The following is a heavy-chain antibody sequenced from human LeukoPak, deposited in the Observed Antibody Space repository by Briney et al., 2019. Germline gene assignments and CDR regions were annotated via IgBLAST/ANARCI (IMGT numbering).Heavy chain of an antibody. V-gene: IGHV1-69*13. CDR3: ARQGAYYDILTGFGRPFDP. CDR1: GGTFSSYA. CDR2: IIPIFGTA. Sequence: SVKVSCKASGGTFSSYAISWVRQAPGQGFEWMGGIIPIFGTANYAQKFQGRVTITADESTSTAYMELSSLRSEDTAVYYCARQGAYYDILTGFGRPFDPWGQGTLVTVSS. J-gene: IGHJ5*02. D-gene: IGHD3-9*01.